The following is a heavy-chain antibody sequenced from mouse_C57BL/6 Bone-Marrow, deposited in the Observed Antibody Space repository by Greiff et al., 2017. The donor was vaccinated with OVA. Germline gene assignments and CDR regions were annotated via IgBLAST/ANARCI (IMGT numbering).Heavy chain of an antibody. Sequence: EVQLQQSGPELVKPGASVKISCKASGYTFTDYYMKWVKRSHGKSLEWIGDINPNNGGTSYNQKFKGKATLTVDKSSSTAYMELRSLTSEDSAVYYCARTYYSNYDYRGQGTTLSVSS. V-gene: IGHV1-26*01. CDR2: INPNNGGT. D-gene: IGHD2-5*01. CDR1: GYTFTDYY. CDR3: ARTYYSNYDY. J-gene: IGHJ2*01.